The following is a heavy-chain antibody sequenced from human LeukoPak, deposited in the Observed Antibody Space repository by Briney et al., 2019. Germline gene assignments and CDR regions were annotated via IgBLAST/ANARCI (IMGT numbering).Heavy chain of an antibody. D-gene: IGHD3-22*01. CDR1: GGTFSSYA. CDR3: ARNYYDSSGFPLDI. CDR2: IIPILGIA. V-gene: IGHV1-69*04. J-gene: IGHJ3*02. Sequence: SVNVSCKASGGTFSSYAISWVRQAPGQGLEWMGRIIPILGIANYAQKFQGRVTITADKSTSTAYMELSSLRSEDTAVYYCARNYYDSSGFPLDIWGQGTMVTVSS.